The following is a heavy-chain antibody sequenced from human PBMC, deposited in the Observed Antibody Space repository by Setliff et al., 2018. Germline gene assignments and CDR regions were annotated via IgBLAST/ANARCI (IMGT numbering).Heavy chain of an antibody. J-gene: IGHJ3*02. Sequence: ASVKVSCKASGGTFSGSAISWVRQAPGQGLEWVGRIIPFFGTANSAQKFQGRVTITAGESATTAYMELSSLRAEDTAVYYCAKSMTTVTTGGNEAFDIWGQGTMVTVSS. V-gene: IGHV1-69*13. CDR2: IIPFFGTA. CDR3: AKSMTTVTTGGNEAFDI. D-gene: IGHD4-17*01. CDR1: GGTFSGSA.